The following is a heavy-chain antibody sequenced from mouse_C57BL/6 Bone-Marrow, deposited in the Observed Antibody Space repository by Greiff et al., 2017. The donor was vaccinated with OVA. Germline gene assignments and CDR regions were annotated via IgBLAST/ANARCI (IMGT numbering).Heavy chain of an antibody. D-gene: IGHD1-1*01. CDR1: GYSITSGYY. CDR3: ARERGFINYFDY. CDR2: ISYDGSN. V-gene: IGHV3-6*01. Sequence: EVKLQESGPGLVKPSQSLSLTCSVTGYSITSGYYWTWIRQFPGNKLEWMGYISYDGSNNYNPSLKNRISITRDTSKNQFFLKLNSVTTEDTATYYCARERGFINYFDYWGQGTTLTVSS. J-gene: IGHJ2*01.